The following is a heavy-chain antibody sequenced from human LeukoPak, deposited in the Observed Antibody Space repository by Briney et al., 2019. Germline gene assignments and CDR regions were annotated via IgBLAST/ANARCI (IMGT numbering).Heavy chain of an antibody. CDR2: ISAYNGNT. D-gene: IGHD6-13*01. Sequence: GASVKVSCKASGYTFTSYGISWVRQAPGQGLEWMGWISAYNGNTNYAQKLQGRVTMTTDTSTSTAYMELRSLRSDDTAVYYCARSIAAAEKAPDAFDIWGQGTMVTVSS. J-gene: IGHJ3*02. V-gene: IGHV1-18*01. CDR3: ARSIAAAEKAPDAFDI. CDR1: GYTFTSYG.